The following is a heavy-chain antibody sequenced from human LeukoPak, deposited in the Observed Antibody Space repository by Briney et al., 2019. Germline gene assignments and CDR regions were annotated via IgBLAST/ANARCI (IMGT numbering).Heavy chain of an antibody. V-gene: IGHV1-2*02. D-gene: IGHD1-26*01. CDR3: AKLLGATSYTFGP. J-gene: IGHJ5*02. CDR2: INPNSGGT. Sequence: ASVKVSCKASGYTFTGYYMHWVRQAPGQGLEWMGWINPNSGGTNYAQKFQGRVTMTRDTSISTAYMELISLTCDDTAVYYCAKLLGATSYTFGPWGQGTLITVSS. CDR1: GYTFTGYY.